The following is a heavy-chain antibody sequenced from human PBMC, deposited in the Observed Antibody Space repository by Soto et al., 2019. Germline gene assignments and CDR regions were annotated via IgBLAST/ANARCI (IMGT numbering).Heavy chain of an antibody. Sequence: SETLSLTCTISGGSISVYYWSWIRQSAGQRLEWIGYIYDSGSPYYNPSPKTRVTIAPDSSKNQISLKLTSATAADTAAYYCARGVGSSPPRYWGRGTLVTVSS. CDR1: GGSISVYY. J-gene: IGHJ4*02. CDR2: IYDSGSP. V-gene: IGHV4-59*01. CDR3: ARGVGSSPPRY. D-gene: IGHD3-9*01.